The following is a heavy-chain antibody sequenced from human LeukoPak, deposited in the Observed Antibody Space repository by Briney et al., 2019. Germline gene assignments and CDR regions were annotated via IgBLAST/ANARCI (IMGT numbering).Heavy chain of an antibody. Sequence: SETLSLTCTVSGDSISSGGYYWSWSRQHPGKGLEWIGYIYHSGSTYYNPSLKSRITISIDTSKNQFSLQLNSVTAADTAVYYCARLHYDFWGCYMDGWGKGTTVTVSS. V-gene: IGHV4-31*03. D-gene: IGHD3-3*01. CDR1: GDSISSGGYY. CDR2: IYHSGST. CDR3: ARLHYDFWGCYMDG. J-gene: IGHJ6*04.